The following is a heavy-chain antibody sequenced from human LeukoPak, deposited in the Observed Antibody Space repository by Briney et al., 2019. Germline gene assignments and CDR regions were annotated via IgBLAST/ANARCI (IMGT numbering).Heavy chain of an antibody. Sequence: ASVKVSCKASGCTFTSYYMHWVRQAPGQGLEWMGIINPSGGSTSYAQKFQGRVTMTRDTSTSTVYMELSSLRSEDTAVYYCARAKYYYDSSGSPKYYYDSSGSGGYFDYWGQGTLVTVSS. CDR3: ARAKYYYDSSGSPKYYYDSSGSGGYFDY. D-gene: IGHD3-22*01. CDR2: INPSGGST. CDR1: GCTFTSYY. V-gene: IGHV1-46*01. J-gene: IGHJ4*02.